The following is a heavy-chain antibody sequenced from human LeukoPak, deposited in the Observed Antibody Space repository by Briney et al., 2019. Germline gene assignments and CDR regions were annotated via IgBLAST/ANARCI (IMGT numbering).Heavy chain of an antibody. J-gene: IGHJ4*02. CDR2: ISSSTSYI. D-gene: IGHD2-21*01. CDR3: ARDQDGAI. V-gene: IGHV3-21*01. CDR1: GFTFSSYS. Sequence: GGSLRLSCAASGFTFSSYSMNWVGQPRGKGLEWVSSISSSTSYIYYADSVKGRFTISRDNAKNSLYLQMNSLRAEDTAVYYCARDQDGAIRGQGTLVTVSS.